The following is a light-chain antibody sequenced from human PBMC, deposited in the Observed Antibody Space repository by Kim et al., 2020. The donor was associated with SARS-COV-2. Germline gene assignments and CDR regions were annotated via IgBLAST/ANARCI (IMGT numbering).Light chain of an antibody. CDR2: DNN. J-gene: IGLJ2*01. Sequence: QSVLTQPPSVSAAPGQKVIISCSGNSSNIGSNFVSWYSQLPGTAPKFVIYDNNKRPSGIPDRFSGSKSGTSATLGITGLQTADEADYYCGTWDDSLSAVVFGGGTQLTVL. V-gene: IGLV1-51*01. CDR1: SSNIGSNF. CDR3: GTWDDSLSAVV.